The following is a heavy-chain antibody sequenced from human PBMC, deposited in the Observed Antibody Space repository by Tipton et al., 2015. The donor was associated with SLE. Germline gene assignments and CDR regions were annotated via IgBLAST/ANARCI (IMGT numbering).Heavy chain of an antibody. J-gene: IGHJ4*02. D-gene: IGHD5-12*01. CDR1: DGSIRDYY. CDR3: ARVAPSEVFDY. CDR2: IIHSGVT. Sequence: GLVKPSETLSLTCTVSDGSIRDYYWTWIRQPAGEGLEWIAEIIHSGVTNYNPSLRSRVTISVDMSKNQVSLRLNSITAADTAVYYCARVAPSEVFDYWGQGTLVTVSS. V-gene: IGHV4-34*12.